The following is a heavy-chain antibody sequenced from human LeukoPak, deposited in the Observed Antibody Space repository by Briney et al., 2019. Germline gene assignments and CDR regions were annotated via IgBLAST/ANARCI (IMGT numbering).Heavy chain of an antibody. CDR1: GGSISSSSYY. CDR2: IYYSGST. J-gene: IGHJ4*02. V-gene: IGHV4-39*07. D-gene: IGHD5-18*01. Sequence: TSETLSLTCTVSGGSISSSSYYWGWIRQPPGKGLEWIGSIYYSGSTYYNPSLKSRVTISVDTSKNQFSLKLSSVTAADTAVYYCARVAEWIQLWLFDYWGQGTLVTVSS. CDR3: ARVAEWIQLWLFDY.